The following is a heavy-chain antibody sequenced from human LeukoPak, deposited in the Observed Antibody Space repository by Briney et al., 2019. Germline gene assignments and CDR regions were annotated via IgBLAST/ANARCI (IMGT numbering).Heavy chain of an antibody. J-gene: IGHJ5*02. Sequence: ASVKVSCKASGYAFTGYYMHWVRQAPGQGLEWMGWINPNSGSTNYAQKFQGRVTMTRDTSISTAYMELSRLRSDDTAVYYCASEVFELWLDTNWFDPWGQGTLVTVSS. CDR3: ASEVFELWLDTNWFDP. D-gene: IGHD6-19*01. V-gene: IGHV1-2*02. CDR1: GYAFTGYY. CDR2: INPNSGST.